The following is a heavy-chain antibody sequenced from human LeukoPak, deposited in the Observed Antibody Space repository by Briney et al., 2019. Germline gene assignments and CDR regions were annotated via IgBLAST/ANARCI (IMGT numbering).Heavy chain of an antibody. CDR3: ARGALLAYCGGDCYSDY. J-gene: IGHJ4*02. CDR1: GYTFTIYG. V-gene: IGHV1-18*01. Sequence: ASVKVSCKASGYTFTIYGISWVRQAPGQGLEWMGWISAYNGNTNYAQKLQGRVTMTTDTSTSTAYMELRSLRSDDTAVYYCARGALLAYCGGDCYSDYWGQGTLVTVSS. D-gene: IGHD2-21*02. CDR2: ISAYNGNT.